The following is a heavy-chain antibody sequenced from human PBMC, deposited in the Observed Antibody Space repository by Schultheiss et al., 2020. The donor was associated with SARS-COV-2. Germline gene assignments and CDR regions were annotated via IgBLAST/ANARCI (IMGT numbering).Heavy chain of an antibody. CDR3: ARGHCSGGSCYSSDWFDP. CDR2: IYYSGST. D-gene: IGHD2-15*01. J-gene: IGHJ5*02. V-gene: IGHV4-30-4*07. Sequence: SQTLSLTCTVSGGSISSGGYSWSWIRQPPGKGLEWIGYIYYSGSTYYNPSLKSRVTISVDTSKNQFSLKLSSVTAADTAVYYCARGHCSGGSCYSSDWFDPWGQGTLVTVSS. CDR1: GGSISSGGYS.